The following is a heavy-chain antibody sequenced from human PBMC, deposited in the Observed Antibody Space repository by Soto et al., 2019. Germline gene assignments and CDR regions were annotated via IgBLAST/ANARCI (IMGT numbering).Heavy chain of an antibody. V-gene: IGHV4-4*07. CDR1: GGSINGYY. CDR3: ARHPSEMLTDSYYFDY. J-gene: IGHJ4*02. CDR2: IYITGTT. Sequence: QVQLQESGPGLVRPSETLSLTCTVSGGSINGYYWNWIRQPAGKGLEWIGRIYITGTTNYNPSLKGRVTMSVDTSKNQFSLRLNFVTAADTAVYYCARHPSEMLTDSYYFDYWGQGALITVSS. D-gene: IGHD3-10*01.